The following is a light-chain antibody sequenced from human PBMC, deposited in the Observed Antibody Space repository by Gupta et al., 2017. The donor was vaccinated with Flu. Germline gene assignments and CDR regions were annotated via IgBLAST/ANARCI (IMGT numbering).Light chain of an antibody. CDR1: SGSVSINHY. CDR3: ALFMGSAGG. Sequence: QTVVTQEPSLSVSPGGTVTLTCGLNSGSVSINHYPSWYQQTPGQAPRTVIYNSKTRSSGAPGRFSGSILGDKADLTITGAQAADEADYYCALFMGSAGGCGGGTKLTVL. J-gene: IGLJ3*02. V-gene: IGLV8-61*01. CDR2: NSK.